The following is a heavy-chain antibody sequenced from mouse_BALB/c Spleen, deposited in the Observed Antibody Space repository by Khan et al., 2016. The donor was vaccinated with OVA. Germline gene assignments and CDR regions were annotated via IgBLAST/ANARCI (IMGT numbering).Heavy chain of an antibody. D-gene: IGHD2-4*01. Sequence: VQLQESGPELVKPGASVRISCKASGYAFTTYYINWVKQRPGQGLEWIGWIYPGNVNTKYNEKFKGKATLTADKSSSTVYMQLINLNYEDSAVYFCARDDYFVGDAMDYWGQGTSVTVSS. J-gene: IGHJ4*01. CDR1: GYAFTTYY. V-gene: IGHV1S56*01. CDR3: ARDDYFVGDAMDY. CDR2: IYPGNVNT.